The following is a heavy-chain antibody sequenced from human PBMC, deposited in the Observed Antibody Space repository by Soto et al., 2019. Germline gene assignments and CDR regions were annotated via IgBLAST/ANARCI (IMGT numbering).Heavy chain of an antibody. CDR3: ARSVGDYYYGMDV. CDR2: FYYSGST. CDR1: GASITSTSYH. V-gene: IGHV4-39*01. Sequence: QLQLQESGPGMVKPSETLSLTCTVSGASITSTSYHWGWIRQPPGKGLEWIGNFYYSGSTYYNPSLRCRVTISVDASKNQFSVKVSSVTATDTAVYYCARSVGDYYYGMDVWGQGTTVTVSS. D-gene: IGHD1-26*01. J-gene: IGHJ6*02.